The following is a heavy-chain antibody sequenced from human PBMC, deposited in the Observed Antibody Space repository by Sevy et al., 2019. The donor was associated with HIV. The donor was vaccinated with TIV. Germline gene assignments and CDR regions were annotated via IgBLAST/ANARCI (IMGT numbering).Heavy chain of an antibody. V-gene: IGHV3-30-3*01. D-gene: IGHD6-13*01. Sequence: GGSLRLSCAASGFAFSSHAMHWVRQAPGKGLEWVAVISYEGTETVYANSVEGRFTISRDNSKNMLSLKMNSLRPEDMDVYYCARDGGYSINWYLLYWGHGTLVTVSS. CDR1: GFAFSSHA. CDR3: ARDGGYSINWYLLY. CDR2: ISYEGTET. J-gene: IGHJ4*01.